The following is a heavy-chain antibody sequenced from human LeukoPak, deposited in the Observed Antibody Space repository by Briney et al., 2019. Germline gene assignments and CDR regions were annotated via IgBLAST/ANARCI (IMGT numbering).Heavy chain of an antibody. Sequence: GASVKVSCTTSGYSENFYGITWVRQVAGQGLEWMGWMNPNSGHTGYAQKFQGRVTITRNTSISTAYMELSSLRSEDTAVYYCARAFLPIPGLANCFDPWGQGTLVTVSS. CDR3: ARAFLPIPGLANCFDP. V-gene: IGHV1-8*01. CDR1: GYSENFYG. CDR2: MNPNSGHT. J-gene: IGHJ5*02.